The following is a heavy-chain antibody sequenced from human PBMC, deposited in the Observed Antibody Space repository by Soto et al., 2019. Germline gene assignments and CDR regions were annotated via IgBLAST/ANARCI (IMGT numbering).Heavy chain of an antibody. D-gene: IGHD3-22*01. CDR3: ASVWYDSTTYYFTY. CDR1: GFNFSNYA. J-gene: IGHJ4*02. CDR2: ISYDGSIK. V-gene: IGHV3-30*09. Sequence: QVQLVESGGGVVQPGRSLRLSCEASGFNFSNYAIHWVRQAPGKGLEWVALISYDGSIKQYADSVKGRLAISRDNSRNTLYLQINSLRVEDTAVYSCASVWYDSTTYYFTYWGQGTLVTVSP.